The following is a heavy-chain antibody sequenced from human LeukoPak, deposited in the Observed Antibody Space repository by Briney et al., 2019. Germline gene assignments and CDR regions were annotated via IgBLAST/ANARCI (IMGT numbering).Heavy chain of an antibody. CDR2: ISSSSSYI. CDR1: GFTFSSYS. Sequence: PGGSLRLSCAASGFTFSSYSMNWVRQAPGKGLEWVSSISSSSSYIYYADSVKGRFTISRDNAKNSLYLQMNSLRAEDTAAYYCARGKIDAFDIWGQGTMVTVSS. J-gene: IGHJ3*02. V-gene: IGHV3-21*01. CDR3: ARGKIDAFDI.